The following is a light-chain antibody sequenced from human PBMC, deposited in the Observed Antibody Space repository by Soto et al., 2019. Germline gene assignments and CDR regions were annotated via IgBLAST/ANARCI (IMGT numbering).Light chain of an antibody. V-gene: IGLV2-14*01. Sequence: QSVLTQPASVSGCPGQSITISCTGTSGDIGSYNRVSWYPQHPGKAPKLIIYEVTDRPSGVSNRFSGSKSGNTASLTISGLQAEDEAEYYCSSYTNINTRACVFGTGTKVTVL. J-gene: IGLJ1*01. CDR1: SGDIGSYNR. CDR2: EVT. CDR3: SSYTNINTRACV.